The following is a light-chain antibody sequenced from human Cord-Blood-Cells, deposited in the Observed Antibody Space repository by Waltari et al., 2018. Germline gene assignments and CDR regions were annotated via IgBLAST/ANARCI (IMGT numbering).Light chain of an antibody. CDR3: SSYTSSSTSYV. CDR2: EVS. J-gene: IGLJ1*01. V-gene: IGLV2-14*01. Sequence: QSALTQPASVSGSPGQSITLSCTGTSSDVGGYNYVSCYQQHPGKAPKLMIYEVSNRPSGVSNRFSGSKSGNTASLTISGLQAEDEADYYCSSYTSSSTSYVFGTGTKVTVL. CDR1: SSDVGGYNY.